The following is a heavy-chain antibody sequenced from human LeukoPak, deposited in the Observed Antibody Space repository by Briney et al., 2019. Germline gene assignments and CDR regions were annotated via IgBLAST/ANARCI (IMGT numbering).Heavy chain of an antibody. J-gene: IGHJ4*02. CDR2: ISYDGSNK. D-gene: IGHD3-22*01. V-gene: IGHV3-30*03. CDR3: ARDDTYYYDSSGQFDY. CDR1: GFTFSSYS. Sequence: GGSLRLSCAASGFTFSSYSMNWVRQAPGKGLEWVAVISYDGSNKYYADSVKGRFTISRDNSKNTLYLQMNSLRAEDTAVYYCARDDTYYYDSSGQFDYWGQGTLVTVSS.